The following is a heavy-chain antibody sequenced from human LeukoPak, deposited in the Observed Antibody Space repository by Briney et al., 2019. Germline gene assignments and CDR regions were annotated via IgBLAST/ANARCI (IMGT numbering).Heavy chain of an antibody. D-gene: IGHD3-16*01. CDR3: VKDIVWGLWLGAFDI. V-gene: IGHV3-64D*06. CDR2: ISSNGGST. Sequence: GGSLRLSCSASGFTFSSYAMHWVRQAAGRGLEYVSAISSNGGSTYYADSVKGRFTISRDNSKNTLYLQMSSLRAEDTAVYYCVKDIVWGLWLGAFDIWGQGTMVTVSS. J-gene: IGHJ3*02. CDR1: GFTFSSYA.